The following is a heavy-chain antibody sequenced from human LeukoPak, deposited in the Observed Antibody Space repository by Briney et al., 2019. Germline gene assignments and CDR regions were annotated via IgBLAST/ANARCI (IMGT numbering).Heavy chain of an antibody. J-gene: IGHJ5*02. Sequence: PGGSLRLSCTASGFTFSDYWMSWVRQAPGRRREWVANIKQDGSEQYYADSVKGRFTLSRDNAKSPLSLQMNSLRAEDTAVYHCVTNRRVFCSGGGCYSEKYTSFDPWGQGTLVTVSS. CDR2: IKQDGSEQ. CDR1: GFTFSDYW. D-gene: IGHD2-15*01. CDR3: VTNRRVFCSGGGCYSEKYTSFDP. V-gene: IGHV3-7*01.